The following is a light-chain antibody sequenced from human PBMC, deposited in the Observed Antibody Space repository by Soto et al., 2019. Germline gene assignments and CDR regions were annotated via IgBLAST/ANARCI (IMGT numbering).Light chain of an antibody. V-gene: IGKV3-15*01. CDR2: GAS. J-gene: IGKJ1*01. CDR1: QSVSSN. CDR3: QHYNNWSRT. Sequence: EIVMTQSPATLSVSPGERATLSCRASQSVSSNLAWYQQKPGQAPSLLIYGASTRATGIPARFSGSGSGTEFTLTISSLQYEDFSVYYCQHYNNWSRTFGQGTKVEIK.